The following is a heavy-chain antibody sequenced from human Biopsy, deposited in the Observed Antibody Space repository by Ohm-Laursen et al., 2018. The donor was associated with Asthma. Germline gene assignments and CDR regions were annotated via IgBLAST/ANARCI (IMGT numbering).Heavy chain of an antibody. CDR1: GDSISTTNY. D-gene: IGHD6-19*01. CDR3: ARHWSGNGWQDMYNYFDP. J-gene: IGHJ5*02. V-gene: IGHV4-39*01. CDR2: VYYSGTS. Sequence: GTLSLTCSVSGDSISTTNYWSWIRQPPGKRLEWIGSVYYSGTSYYNPSLKGRLTISVDTSKNQFSLNLGFVTAADTAVYYCARHWSGNGWQDMYNYFDPWGRGTLVTVSS.